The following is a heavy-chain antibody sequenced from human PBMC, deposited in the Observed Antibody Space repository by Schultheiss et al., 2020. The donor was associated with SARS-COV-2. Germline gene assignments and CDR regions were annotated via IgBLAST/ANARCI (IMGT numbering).Heavy chain of an antibody. J-gene: IGHJ4*02. CDR1: GFTVSSNY. V-gene: IGHV3-53*01. CDR3: AKGSPGYNPAGFDY. D-gene: IGHD3-9*01. CDR2: IYSGGST. Sequence: GGSLRLSCAASGFTVSSNYMSWVRQAPGKGLEWVSVIYSGGSTYYADSVKGRLTISRDDSKNTLYLEVKSLRAEDTAIYYCAKGSPGYNPAGFDYWGQGILVTVSS.